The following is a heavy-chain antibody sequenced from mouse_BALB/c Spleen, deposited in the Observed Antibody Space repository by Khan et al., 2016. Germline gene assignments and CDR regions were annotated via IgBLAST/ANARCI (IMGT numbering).Heavy chain of an antibody. D-gene: IGHD1-2*01. CDR2: IRYSGST. CDR1: GYSITSDYV. Sequence: EVQLQESGPGLVKPSQSLSLTCTVTGYSITSDYVWYWIRQFPGNKLEWMGYIRYSGSTTYTPSLKSRITITRDTSKNQFFLQLYSVTTEDTATSYCTGSPTAARYFDDWGAGTTVTVSP. V-gene: IGHV3-2*02. CDR3: TGSPTAARYFDD. J-gene: IGHJ1*01.